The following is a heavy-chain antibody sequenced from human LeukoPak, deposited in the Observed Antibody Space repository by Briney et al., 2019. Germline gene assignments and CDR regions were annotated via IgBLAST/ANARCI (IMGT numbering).Heavy chain of an antibody. CDR3: ARTIEMATISYFDY. D-gene: IGHD5-24*01. CDR2: ISSSDSTI. Sequence: KPGGSLRLSCAASGFTVSSNYMSWVRQAPGKGLEWVSYISSSDSTIYYADSVKGRFTISRDNAKNSLYLQMNSLRAGDTAVYYCARTIEMATISYFDYWGQGTLVTVSS. CDR1: GFTVSSNY. J-gene: IGHJ4*02. V-gene: IGHV3-11*04.